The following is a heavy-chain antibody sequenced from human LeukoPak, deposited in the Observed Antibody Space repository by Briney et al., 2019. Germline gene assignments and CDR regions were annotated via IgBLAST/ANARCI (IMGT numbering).Heavy chain of an antibody. V-gene: IGHV3-30*02. CDR1: GFTFSSYG. CDR2: IRYDGSNK. CDR3: ARVRSDYSSSSPPDY. D-gene: IGHD6-6*01. Sequence: GGSLRLSCAASGFTFSSYGMHWVRQAPGKGLEWVAFIRYDGSNKYYADSVKGRFTISRDNSKNTLYLQMNSLRAEDTAIYYCARVRSDYSSSSPPDYWGQGTPVTVSS. J-gene: IGHJ4*02.